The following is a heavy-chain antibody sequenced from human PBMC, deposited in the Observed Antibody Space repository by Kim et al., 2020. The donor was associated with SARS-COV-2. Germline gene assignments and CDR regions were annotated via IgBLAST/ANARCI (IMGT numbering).Heavy chain of an antibody. V-gene: IGHV1-46*01. Sequence: SGGGTSYAQRFRGRVTMTRDTSTSTVYMELSSLRSEATAVYYCARPDFDYWGQGTLVTVSS. CDR2: SGGGT. CDR3: ARPDFDY. J-gene: IGHJ4*02.